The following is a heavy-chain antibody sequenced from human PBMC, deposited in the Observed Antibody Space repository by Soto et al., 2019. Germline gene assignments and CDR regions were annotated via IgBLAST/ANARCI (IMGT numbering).Heavy chain of an antibody. D-gene: IGHD2-15*01. V-gene: IGHV4-34*01. CDR3: ARYCSGGSCFNYVYDY. J-gene: IGHJ4*02. CDR1: GGSFSGYY. Sequence: SETLSLTCAVYGGSFSGYYWSWIRQPPGKGLEWIGEINHSGSTNYNPSLKSRVTISVDTSKNQFSLKLSSVTAADTAVYYCARYCSGGSCFNYVYDYWGQGTLVTVSS. CDR2: INHSGST.